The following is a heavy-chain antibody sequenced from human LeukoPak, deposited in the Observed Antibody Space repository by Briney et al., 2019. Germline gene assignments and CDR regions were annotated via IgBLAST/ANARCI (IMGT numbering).Heavy chain of an antibody. CDR3: ARTVTFYYDGSGYLGLDY. Sequence: ASVKVSCKASGYTFTGYYMHWVRQAPGQGLEWMGWINPNSGGTNYAQKFQGRVTMTRDTSISTAYMELSRLRSDDTAVYYCARTVTFYYDGSGYLGLDYWGQGTLVTVSS. CDR1: GYTFTGYY. CDR2: INPNSGGT. J-gene: IGHJ4*02. V-gene: IGHV1-2*02. D-gene: IGHD3-22*01.